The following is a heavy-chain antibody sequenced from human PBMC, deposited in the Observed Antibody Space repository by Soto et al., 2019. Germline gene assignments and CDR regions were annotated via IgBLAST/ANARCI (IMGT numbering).Heavy chain of an antibody. Sequence: SETLSLTCSVSGDSISTVDYFWAWIRQPPGQALEYIGYIYKSTTTYYNPSFESRVAISLDTSKSQFSLNVTSVTAADTAVYFCALARYVVAGRCFPNWLESWGQGTLVTFSS. CDR2: IYKSTTT. CDR1: GDSISTVDYF. D-gene: IGHD3-9*01. CDR3: ALARYVVAGRCFPNWLES. V-gene: IGHV4-30-4*01. J-gene: IGHJ5*01.